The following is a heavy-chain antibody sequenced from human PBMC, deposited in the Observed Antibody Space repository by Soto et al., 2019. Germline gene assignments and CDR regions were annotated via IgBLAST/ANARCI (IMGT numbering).Heavy chain of an antibody. Sequence: GGSLRLSCAASGFSFTSYAMNWVRQAPGKGLEWVAVISYDGSNRYYADSVKGRFTISRDTSNNTVYLQMNSLRAEDTAVYYCARDPRAVAAYFFDNWGQGTPVTVSS. CDR3: ARDPRAVAAYFFDN. CDR2: ISYDGSNR. D-gene: IGHD6-19*01. J-gene: IGHJ4*02. V-gene: IGHV3-30-3*01. CDR1: GFSFTSYA.